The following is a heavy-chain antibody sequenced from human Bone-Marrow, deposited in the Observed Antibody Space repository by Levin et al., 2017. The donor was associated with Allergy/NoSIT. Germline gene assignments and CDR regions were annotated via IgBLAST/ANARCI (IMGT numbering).Heavy chain of an antibody. Sequence: SCAASGFSFSSYEMNWVRQAPGKGLEWVSYISSRNTTIYYADSVRGRFTISRDNSKNTLYLQMNSLRAEDTAVYYCARDLDTSELFDSWGQGTLVTVAS. CDR1: GFSFSSYE. CDR3: ARDLDTSELFDS. J-gene: IGHJ4*02. V-gene: IGHV3-48*03. CDR2: ISSRNTTI. D-gene: IGHD1-1*01.